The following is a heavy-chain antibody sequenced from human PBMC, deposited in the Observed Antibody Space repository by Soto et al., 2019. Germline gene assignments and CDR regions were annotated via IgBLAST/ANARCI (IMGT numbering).Heavy chain of an antibody. CDR3: ARDYMRYYGMDV. V-gene: IGHV3-33*01. CDR1: GFTFSSYG. J-gene: IGHJ6*02. CDR2: IWYDGSNK. Sequence: QVQLVESGGGVVQPGRSLRLSRAASGFTFSSYGMHWVRQAPGKGLEWVAVIWYDGSNKYYADSVKGRFTISRDNSKNTLYLQMNSPRAEDTAVYYCARDYMRYYGMDVWGQGTTVTVSS.